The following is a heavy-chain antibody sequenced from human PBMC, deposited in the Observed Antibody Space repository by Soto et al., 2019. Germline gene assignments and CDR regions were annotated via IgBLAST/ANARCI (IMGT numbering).Heavy chain of an antibody. Sequence: PGGFLRLSCAASGFTFDDYAMHWVRQAPGKGLEWVSGISWNSGSIGYADSVKGRFTISRDNSKNTLYLQMNSLRAEDTAVYYCARVRSSSGLFDYWGQGTLVTVSS. CDR3: ARVRSSSGLFDY. J-gene: IGHJ4*02. CDR2: ISWNSGSI. D-gene: IGHD6-19*01. CDR1: GFTFDDYA. V-gene: IGHV3-9*01.